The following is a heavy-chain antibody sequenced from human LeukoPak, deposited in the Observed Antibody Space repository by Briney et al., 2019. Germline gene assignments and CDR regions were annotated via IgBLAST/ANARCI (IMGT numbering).Heavy chain of an antibody. CDR2: ISAYNGNT. CDR3: ARSFGFQVCNWFDP. D-gene: IGHD3-10*01. V-gene: IGHV1-18*04. J-gene: IGHJ5*02. CDR1: GYTFTSYG. Sequence: ASVKVSCKASGYTFTSYGISWVRQAPGQGLEWMGWISAYNGNTNYAQKLQGRVTMTTDTSTSTAYTELRSLRSDDTAVYYCARSFGFQVCNWFDPWGQGTLVTVSS.